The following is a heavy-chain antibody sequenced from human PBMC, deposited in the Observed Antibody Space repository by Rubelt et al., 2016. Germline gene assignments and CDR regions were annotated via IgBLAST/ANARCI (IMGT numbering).Heavy chain of an antibody. Sequence: QVQLVQSGTEVKKPGASVKVSCKASGYTFTTYGISWVRQAPGQGLEWMGWISSYSGNTNYAQKFQGRVIMTTETATTTAYMELRSLRAEDTAVYYCATDHLVYYGSGSPYAFDIWGQGTMVTVSS. D-gene: IGHD3-10*01. J-gene: IGHJ3*02. V-gene: IGHV1-18*01. CDR3: ATDHLVYYGSGSPYAFDI. CDR2: ISSYSGNT. CDR1: GYTFTTYG.